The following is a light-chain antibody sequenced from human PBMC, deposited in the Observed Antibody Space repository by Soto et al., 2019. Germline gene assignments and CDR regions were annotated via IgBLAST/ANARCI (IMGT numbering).Light chain of an antibody. J-gene: IGKJ5*01. V-gene: IGKV3-20*01. Sequence: LTQTTKTLSLSPVERATLSCRAIQSVSSSYLAWYQQKPGQAPRLLIYGASSRATGIPDRFSGSGSGTDFTLTISRLEPEDFAVYYCQQYGSSPAITFGQGGLL. CDR1: QSVSSSY. CDR3: QQYGSSPAIT. CDR2: GAS.